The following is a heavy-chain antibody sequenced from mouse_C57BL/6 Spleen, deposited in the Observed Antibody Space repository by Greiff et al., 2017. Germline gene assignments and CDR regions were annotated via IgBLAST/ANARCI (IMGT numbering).Heavy chain of an antibody. V-gene: IGHV1-42*01. J-gene: IGHJ4*01. CDR1: GYSFTGYY. D-gene: IGHD1-1*01. CDR2: INPSTGGT. CDR3: ARVGSSYDYAMDY. Sequence: VQLQQSGPELVKPGASVKISCKASGYSFTGYYMNWVKQSPEKSLEWIGEINPSTGGTTYNQKFKAKATLTVDKSSSTAYMQLKSLTSEDSAVYYCARVGSSYDYAMDYWGQGTSVTVSS.